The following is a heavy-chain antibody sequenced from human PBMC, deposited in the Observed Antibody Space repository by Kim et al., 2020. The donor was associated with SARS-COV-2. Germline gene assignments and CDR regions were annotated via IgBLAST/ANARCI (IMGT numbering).Heavy chain of an antibody. CDR2: IYYSGST. CDR3: AREGYCSGGSCYGPSFFVY. J-gene: IGHJ4*02. V-gene: IGHV4-39*07. D-gene: IGHD2-15*01. CDR1: GGSISSSSYY. Sequence: SETLSLTCTVSGGSISSSSYYWGWIRQPPGKGLEWIGSIYYSGSTYYNPSLKSRVTISVDTSKNQFSLKLSSVTAADTAVYYCAREGYCSGGSCYGPSFFVYWGQGTLVTVSS.